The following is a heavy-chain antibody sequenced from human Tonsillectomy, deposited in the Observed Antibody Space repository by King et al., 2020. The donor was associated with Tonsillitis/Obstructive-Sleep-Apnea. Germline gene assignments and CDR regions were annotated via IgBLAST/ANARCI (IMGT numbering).Heavy chain of an antibody. CDR3: TRGVWVGLAVAAHGSNWFDT. J-gene: IGHJ5*02. CDR2: IRTKTDGGTT. CDR1: GFTFSNGFTFSNAW. D-gene: IGHD2-15*01. Sequence: VQLVESGGGLVKPGGSLRLSCAASGFTFSNGFTFSNAWMSWVRQAPGKGLEWVGRIRTKTDGGTTDYAAPVKGRFTISRDDSKNSVYLQMNSLGTEDTAVHYCTRGVWVGLAVAAHGSNWFDTWGQGTLVTVSS. V-gene: IGHV3-15*01.